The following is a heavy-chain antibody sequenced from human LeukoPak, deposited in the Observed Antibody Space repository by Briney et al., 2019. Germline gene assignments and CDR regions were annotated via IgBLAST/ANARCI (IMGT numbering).Heavy chain of an antibody. D-gene: IGHD3-10*01. CDR3: AAGGIYSLLDY. CDR1: GDTLSELT. V-gene: IGHV1-24*01. Sequence: GASVNVSFKVSGDTLSELTMHWVRQAPGKGLEWMGGFDPGAGEILYAQQFQGRVTMTEDTSTDTAYMELTSLRSEDSGVYFCAAGGIYSLLDYWGQGTLVTVSS. CDR2: FDPGAGEI. J-gene: IGHJ4*02.